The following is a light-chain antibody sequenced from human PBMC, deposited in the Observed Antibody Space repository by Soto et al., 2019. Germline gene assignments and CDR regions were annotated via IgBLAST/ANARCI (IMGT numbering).Light chain of an antibody. CDR2: DAS. CDR1: QSVSSY. J-gene: IGKJ1*01. V-gene: IGKV3-11*01. Sequence: EILLTQSPATLSLSPGERATLSCRASQSVSSYLAWYQQKPGQAPRLLIYDASNRATGIPARFSGSGSGTDFTLTISSLEPEDFAVYYCQKRSNWPVTFGQGTKVDIK. CDR3: QKRSNWPVT.